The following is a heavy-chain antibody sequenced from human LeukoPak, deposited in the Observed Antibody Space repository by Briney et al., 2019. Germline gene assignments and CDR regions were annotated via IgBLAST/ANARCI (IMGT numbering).Heavy chain of an antibody. J-gene: IGHJ4*02. Sequence: ASVEASCKASGYTFTSYDINWVRQATGQGLEWMGWMNPNSGNTGYAQKFQGRVTMTRNTSISTAYMELSSLRSEDTAVYYCARLSRLGGDFDYWGQGTLVTVSS. CDR2: MNPNSGNT. V-gene: IGHV1-8*01. CDR3: ARLSRLGGDFDY. D-gene: IGHD4-23*01. CDR1: GYTFTSYD.